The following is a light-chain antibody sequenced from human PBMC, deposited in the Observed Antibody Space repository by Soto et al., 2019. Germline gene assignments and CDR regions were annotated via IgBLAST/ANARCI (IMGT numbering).Light chain of an antibody. CDR3: QQYGSSPPIT. Sequence: EIVLTQSPGTLSLSPGERATLSCRASQSVSSSYLAWYQQKPGQAPRLLIYTTSSRATGIPDRFSGSGSGTDFTLTISRLEPEDFAGYYCQQYGSSPPITFGQGTRLEMK. CDR2: TTS. CDR1: QSVSSSY. V-gene: IGKV3-20*01. J-gene: IGKJ5*01.